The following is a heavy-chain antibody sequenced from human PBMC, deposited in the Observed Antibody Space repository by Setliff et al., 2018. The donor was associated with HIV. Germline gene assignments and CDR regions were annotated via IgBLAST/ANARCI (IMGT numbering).Heavy chain of an antibody. CDR1: GGSFSGYY. D-gene: IGHD5-18*01. CDR3: ARDQKGYSYGYFDS. CDR2: INHSGDT. Sequence: SETLSLTCAVYGGSFSGYYWSWIRQPPGKGLEWIGEINHSGDTNYNPSLKSRVTISVDTSKNQFSLNLNSVTAADTAVYYCARDQKGYSYGYFDSWGQGTLVTVSS. J-gene: IGHJ4*02. V-gene: IGHV4-34*01.